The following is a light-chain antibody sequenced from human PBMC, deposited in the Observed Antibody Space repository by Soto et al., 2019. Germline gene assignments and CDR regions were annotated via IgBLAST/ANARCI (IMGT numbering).Light chain of an antibody. Sequence: DIQMTQSPSTLSASVGDRVSITCRASQSIRRQLAWYQQKPGKAPNLLIYQASNLETGVPSRFTGSGSGTEFPLTISSLQPDDLATYYCLQYQSYWTFGQGTKVEVK. CDR3: LQYQSYWT. CDR2: QAS. V-gene: IGKV1-5*03. J-gene: IGKJ1*01. CDR1: QSIRRQ.